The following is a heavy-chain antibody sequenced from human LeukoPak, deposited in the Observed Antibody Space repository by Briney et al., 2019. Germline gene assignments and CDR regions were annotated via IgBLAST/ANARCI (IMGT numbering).Heavy chain of an antibody. CDR2: ISWNSGSI. CDR3: AKDLAAAVTGGFDY. V-gene: IGHV3-9*01. J-gene: IGHJ4*02. CDR1: GFTFDDYA. D-gene: IGHD6-13*01. Sequence: PGRSLRLSCAASGFTFDDYAKHWVRQAPGKGLEWVSGISWNSGSIGYADSVKGRFTISRDNAKNSLYLQMNSLRAEDTALYYCAKDLAAAVTGGFDYWGQGTLVTVSS.